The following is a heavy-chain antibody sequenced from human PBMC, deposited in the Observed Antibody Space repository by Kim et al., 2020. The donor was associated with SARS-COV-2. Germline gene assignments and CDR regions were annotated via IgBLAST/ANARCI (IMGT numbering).Heavy chain of an antibody. V-gene: IGHV3-30*18. Sequence: GGSLRLSCAASGFTFSSYGMHWVRQAPGKGLEWVAVISYDGSNKYYADSVKGRFTISRDNSKNTLYLQMNSLRAEDTAVYYCAKDEAKVPDYYDSSGYYGYFDYWGQGTLVTVSS. CDR1: GFTFSSYG. CDR3: AKDEAKVPDYYDSSGYYGYFDY. D-gene: IGHD3-22*01. J-gene: IGHJ4*02. CDR2: ISYDGSNK.